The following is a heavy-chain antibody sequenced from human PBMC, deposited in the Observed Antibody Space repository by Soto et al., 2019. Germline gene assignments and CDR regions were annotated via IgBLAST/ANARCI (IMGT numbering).Heavy chain of an antibody. Sequence: ASETLSLTCAVSGGSISSGGYSWSWIRQPPGKGLEWIGYIYHSGSTYYNPSLKSRVTISVDRSKNQFSLKPSSVTAADTAVYYCARDRSGAFDIWGQGTMVT. CDR1: GGSISSGGYS. CDR2: IYHSGST. V-gene: IGHV4-30-2*01. J-gene: IGHJ3*02. CDR3: ARDRSGAFDI. D-gene: IGHD3-10*01.